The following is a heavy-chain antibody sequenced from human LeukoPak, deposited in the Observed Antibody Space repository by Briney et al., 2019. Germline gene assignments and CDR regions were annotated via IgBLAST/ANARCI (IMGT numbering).Heavy chain of an antibody. CDR3: AREPYIVATIQFFNWFDP. CDR2: IYYSGST. V-gene: IGHV4-39*07. D-gene: IGHD5-12*01. Sequence: SETLSLTCTVSGGSISSSSYYWGWIRQPPGKGLEWIGSIYYSGSTYYNPSLKSRVTIPVDTSKNQFSLKLSSVTAADTAVYYCAREPYIVATIQFFNWFDPWGQGTLVTVSS. J-gene: IGHJ5*02. CDR1: GGSISSSSYY.